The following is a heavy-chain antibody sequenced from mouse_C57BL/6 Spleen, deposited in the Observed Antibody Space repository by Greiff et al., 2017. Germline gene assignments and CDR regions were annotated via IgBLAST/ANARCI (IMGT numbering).Heavy chain of an antibody. Sequence: QVQLQQPGAELVRPGTSVKLSCKASGYTFTSYWMHWVKQRPGQGLEWIGVIDPSDSYTNYNQKFKGKATLTVDTSSSTAYMQLSSLTSEDSAVYYCASLGDYYGSSPSWSAYWGQGTLVTVSA. D-gene: IGHD1-1*01. CDR2: IDPSDSYT. CDR3: ASLGDYYGSSPSWSAY. V-gene: IGHV1-59*01. CDR1: GYTFTSYW. J-gene: IGHJ3*01.